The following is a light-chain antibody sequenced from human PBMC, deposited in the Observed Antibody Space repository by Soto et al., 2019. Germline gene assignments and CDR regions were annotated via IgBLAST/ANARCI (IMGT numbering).Light chain of an antibody. CDR1: SSDSNDYNY. V-gene: IGLV2-14*01. J-gene: IGLJ1*01. CDR2: EVR. CDR3: SSYTTTTTPHYV. Sequence: SVLTQPASVSXSPGQSITISCTXTSSDSNDYNYVSWYQQHPGKAPKVLIFEVRNRPSGVSTRFSGSKSGNTASLTISGLQTEDEADYYCSSYTTTTTPHYVFGTGTKLTVL.